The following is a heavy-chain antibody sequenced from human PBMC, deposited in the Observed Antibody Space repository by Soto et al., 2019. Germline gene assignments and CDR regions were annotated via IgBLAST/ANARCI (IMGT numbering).Heavy chain of an antibody. D-gene: IGHD4-17*01. J-gene: IGHJ6*02. Sequence: QLQLQESGSGLVKPSQTLSLTCAVSGGSISSGGYSWSWIRQPPGKGLEWIGYSYDSGTTYYNPSLRSRVPLSVDRSKNQFSRKVSSVTAADTAVYYCARAHYGDYGYGMDVWGQGTTVTVSS. CDR1: GGSISSGGYS. CDR3: ARAHYGDYGYGMDV. V-gene: IGHV4-30-2*01. CDR2: SYDSGTT.